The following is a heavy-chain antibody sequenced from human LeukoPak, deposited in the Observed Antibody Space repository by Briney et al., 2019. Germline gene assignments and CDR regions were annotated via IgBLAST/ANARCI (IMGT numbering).Heavy chain of an antibody. Sequence: GGSLRLSCAASGFTFSNAWMSWVRQAPGKGLEWVGRIKSKTDGGTTDYAAPVKGRFTISRDDSKNTLYLQMNSLKTEDTAAYYCTTAGSSVVRGYYYYGMDVWGQGTTVTVSS. D-gene: IGHD3-10*01. CDR3: TTAGSSVVRGYYYYGMDV. V-gene: IGHV3-15*01. CDR1: GFTFSNAW. CDR2: IKSKTDGGTT. J-gene: IGHJ6*02.